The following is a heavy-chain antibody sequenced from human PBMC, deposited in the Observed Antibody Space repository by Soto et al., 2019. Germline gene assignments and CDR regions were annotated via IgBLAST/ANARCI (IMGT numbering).Heavy chain of an antibody. CDR2: INPSGGST. CDR1: GYTLTSYY. Sequence: QVRLVQSGAEVKKPGASVEISCKASGYTLTSYYFHWVRQAPGQGLEWMGIINPSGGSTTYAQKFQGRVTMTWDTSTKTVYIDLSSLQSEDTAVYYCATDELRPSRTSFDSYYYGMDVWGQGTTVTVSS. CDR3: ATDELRPSRTSFDSYYYGMDV. J-gene: IGHJ6*02. V-gene: IGHV1-46*01. D-gene: IGHD1-7*01.